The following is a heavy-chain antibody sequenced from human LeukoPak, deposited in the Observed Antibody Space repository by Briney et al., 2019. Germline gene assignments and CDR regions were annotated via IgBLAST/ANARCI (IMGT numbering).Heavy chain of an antibody. Sequence: SETLSLTCTISGGSITTYYWSWIRQPPGQGLEWMGYIYYSGSAEYNPSLKSRVTMSADPSKNEFSLRLTSLTAADTAVYYCAGDLDFRGNAGLFGLWVRGTLVSVSS. CDR1: GGSITTYY. CDR2: IYYSGSA. CDR3: AGDLDFRGNAGLFGL. D-gene: IGHD4-23*01. V-gene: IGHV4-59*01. J-gene: IGHJ2*01.